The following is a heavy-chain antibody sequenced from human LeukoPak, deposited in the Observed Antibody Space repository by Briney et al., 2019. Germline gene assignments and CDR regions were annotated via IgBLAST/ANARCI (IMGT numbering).Heavy chain of an antibody. Sequence: PSGTLSLTCAVSGGSISSSNWWSWVRQPPGKGLEWIGEIYHSGSTNYNPSLKSRVTISVDRSKNQFSLKVSSVTAADTAVYYCARGGEYLPKNWFDPWGQGTLVTVSS. J-gene: IGHJ5*02. CDR3: ARGGEYLPKNWFDP. V-gene: IGHV4-4*02. CDR2: IYHSGST. D-gene: IGHD3-10*01. CDR1: GGSISSSNW.